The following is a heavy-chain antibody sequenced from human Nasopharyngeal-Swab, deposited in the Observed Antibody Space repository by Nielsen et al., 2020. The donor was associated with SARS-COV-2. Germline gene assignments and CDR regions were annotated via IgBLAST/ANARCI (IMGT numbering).Heavy chain of an antibody. D-gene: IGHD3-10*01. CDR2: IKSKTDGGTT. CDR3: TTVVRSLWFGELSIDAFDI. Sequence: GGSLRLSCAASGFTVSSNYMSWVRQAPGKGLEWVGRIKSKTDGGTTDYAAPVKGRFTISRDDSKNTLYLQMNSLKTEDTAVYYCTTVVRSLWFGELSIDAFDIWGQGTMVTVSS. V-gene: IGHV3-15*01. J-gene: IGHJ3*02. CDR1: GFTVSSNY.